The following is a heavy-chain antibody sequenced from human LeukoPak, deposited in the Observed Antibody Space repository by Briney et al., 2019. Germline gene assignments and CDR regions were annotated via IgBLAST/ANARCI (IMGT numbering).Heavy chain of an antibody. CDR2: ISVYNGNT. J-gene: IGHJ4*02. D-gene: IGHD6-19*01. CDR3: ARYNGYSSGWYVPNPTFDY. V-gene: IGHV1-18*04. CDR1: GYTFTSYG. Sequence: GASVKVSCKASGYTFTSYGISWVRQAPGQGLEWMGCISVYNGNTNYAQKLQGGVTMTTDTSTSTAYMELRSLRSDATAVYYCARYNGYSSGWYVPNPTFDYWGQGTLVTVSS.